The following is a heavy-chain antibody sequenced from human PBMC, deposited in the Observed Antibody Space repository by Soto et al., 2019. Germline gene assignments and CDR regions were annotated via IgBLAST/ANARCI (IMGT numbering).Heavy chain of an antibody. CDR3: ARGGDGDFGFDF. Sequence: QVQLVQSGAEVKKPGASVKVSCRASGYTFHSYEINWVRQATGQGLEWMGWMNPNSANAGYAQKFHGRFTMPTDTSISTAYMEGTSLTSEDTAVYYCARGGDGDFGFDFWGQGTLVTVSS. J-gene: IGHJ4*02. V-gene: IGHV1-8*01. CDR1: GYTFHSYE. D-gene: IGHD4-17*01. CDR2: MNPNSANA.